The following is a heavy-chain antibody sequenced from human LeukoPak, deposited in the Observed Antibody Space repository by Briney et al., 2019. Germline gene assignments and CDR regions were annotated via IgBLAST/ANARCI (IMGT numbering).Heavy chain of an antibody. J-gene: IGHJ2*01. CDR3: ARHGKQWLVTWYFDL. V-gene: IGHV4-59*08. D-gene: IGHD6-19*01. CDR2: IYYSGST. CDR1: DGSISSYY. Sequence: SETLSLTCTGSDGSISSYYWSWFRQPPGKGLEWIGYIYYSGSTSYNPSLKSRVTMSVDTSKNQFSLKLSSVTAADTAVYYCARHGKQWLVTWYFDLWGRGTLVTVSS.